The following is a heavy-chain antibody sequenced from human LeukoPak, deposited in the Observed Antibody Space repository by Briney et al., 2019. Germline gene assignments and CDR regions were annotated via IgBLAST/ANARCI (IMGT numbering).Heavy chain of an antibody. V-gene: IGHV3-30*18. D-gene: IGHD3-16*01. CDR1: GLTFSSYD. CDR2: ISYDGNDK. J-gene: IGHJ4*02. Sequence: GGSLRLSCAASGLTFSSYDMHWVRQAPGKGLEWVAVISYDGNDKHYADSVKGRFTISRDNSKNTLYLQMNSLRVEDTAVYYCAKDQYDYVRGEFDYWGQGTLVTVSS. CDR3: AKDQYDYVRGEFDY.